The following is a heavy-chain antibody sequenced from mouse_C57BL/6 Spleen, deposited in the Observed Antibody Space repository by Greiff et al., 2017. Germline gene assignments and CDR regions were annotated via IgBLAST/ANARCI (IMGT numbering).Heavy chain of an antibody. CDR3: AQEGGNYVDFDY. J-gene: IGHJ2*01. Sequence: VQLQQSGPELVKPGASVKISCKASGYAFSSSWMNWVKQRPGKGLEWIGRIYPGDGDTNYNGKFKGKATLTADKSSSTAYMQLSSLTSEDSAVYFCAQEGGNYVDFDYWGQGTTLTVSS. V-gene: IGHV1-82*01. D-gene: IGHD2-1*01. CDR2: IYPGDGDT. CDR1: GYAFSSSW.